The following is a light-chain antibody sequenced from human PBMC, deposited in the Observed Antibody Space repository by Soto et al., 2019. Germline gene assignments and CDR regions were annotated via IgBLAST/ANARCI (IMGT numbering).Light chain of an antibody. V-gene: IGKV3-20*01. CDR3: QQYVSAPIT. Sequence: IVLTQSPGTLSLSPGERATLSCRASQSLSSNYLAWYQQKPGQAPRLLIYGVSSRATGVPVSFSGSGSGTDFTLTISRLEPEDFAVYYCQQYVSAPITFGQGTRPEIK. CDR1: QSLSSNY. J-gene: IGKJ5*01. CDR2: GVS.